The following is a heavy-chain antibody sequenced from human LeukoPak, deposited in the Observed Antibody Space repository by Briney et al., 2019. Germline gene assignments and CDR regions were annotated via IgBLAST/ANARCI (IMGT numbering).Heavy chain of an antibody. Sequence: SVKVSCKASGGTFSSYAISWVRQAPGQGLEWMGRIIPILGIANYAQKFQGRVTITADESTSTAYMELSRLRSEDTAVYYCARDRSGHLVYWGQGTLVTVSS. CDR2: IIPILGIA. J-gene: IGHJ4*02. CDR1: GGTFSSYA. D-gene: IGHD3-3*01. V-gene: IGHV1-69*04. CDR3: ARDRSGHLVY.